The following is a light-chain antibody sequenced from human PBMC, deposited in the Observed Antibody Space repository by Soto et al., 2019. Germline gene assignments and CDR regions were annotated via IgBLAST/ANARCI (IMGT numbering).Light chain of an antibody. CDR3: QQYGSSPWT. Sequence: EIVLTQSPGTLSLSPAERATLSGRSSQSVSSSYLAWYQQKPGQAPRLLIYGASSRATGIPDRFSGSGSGTDFTLTISRLEPEDFAVYYCQQYGSSPWTFGQGTKVDIK. CDR1: QSVSSSY. V-gene: IGKV3-20*01. CDR2: GAS. J-gene: IGKJ1*01.